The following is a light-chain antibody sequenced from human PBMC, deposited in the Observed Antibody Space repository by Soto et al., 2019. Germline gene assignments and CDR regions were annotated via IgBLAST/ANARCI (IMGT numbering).Light chain of an antibody. V-gene: IGKV3-11*01. J-gene: IGKJ4*01. CDR2: DAS. CDR3: QQRVDWLT. CDR1: QSVSIY. Sequence: EIVLTQSPGTLSLSPGDRATLSCRASQSVSIYLAWYQQKPGQAPRLLIYDASNRVTGIPARFSGSWSGTDFTLTISSVKPEDFAVYYCQQRVDWLTFGGGTKLEIK.